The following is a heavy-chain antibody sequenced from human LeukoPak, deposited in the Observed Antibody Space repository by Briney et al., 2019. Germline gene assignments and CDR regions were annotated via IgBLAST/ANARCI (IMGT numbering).Heavy chain of an antibody. D-gene: IGHD3-16*01. V-gene: IGHV4-61*02. J-gene: IGHJ4*02. CDR3: ARVADSWGFDY. CDR2: IYTSGST. Sequence: SQTLSLTCTVPGGSISSASYYWSWIRQPAGKGLEWIGRIYTSGSTNYNPSLKSRVTISVDTSKSQFSLKLSSVTAADTGVYYCARVADSWGFDYWGQGNRVTVSS. CDR1: GGSISSASYY.